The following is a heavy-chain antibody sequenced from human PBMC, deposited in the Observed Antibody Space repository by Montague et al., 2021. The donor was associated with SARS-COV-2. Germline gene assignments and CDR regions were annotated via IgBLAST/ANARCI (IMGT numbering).Heavy chain of an antibody. Sequence: SETLSLTCGVYGGSFGDDHWSWIRQPPGKGLEWIGDIKQSGRAXXXPSXXXRVTISVDTSKNQFSLKLTSVTAADTAMYFCARGHLSVSMIVVAFTSASYYFDYWGQGAPVTVSS. CDR2: IKQSGRA. CDR1: GGSFGDDH. D-gene: IGHD3-22*01. V-gene: IGHV4-34*01. J-gene: IGHJ4*02. CDR3: ARGHLSVSMIVVAFTSASYYFDY.